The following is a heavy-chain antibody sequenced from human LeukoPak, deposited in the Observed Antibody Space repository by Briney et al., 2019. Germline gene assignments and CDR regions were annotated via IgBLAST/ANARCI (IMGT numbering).Heavy chain of an antibody. CDR2: MSYDERKN. D-gene: IGHD4-17*01. J-gene: IGHJ4*02. CDR1: GFTVSHYG. CDR3: AKDEGPICLYGDCPFDY. Sequence: PGGSLRLSCVASGFTVSHYGIHWVRQAPGKGLEWVAVMSYDERKNKHLESVEGRFTLSRDNSKNTVYLQMNSLRDEDTAIYYCAKDEGPICLYGDCPFDYWGQGNMVTVSS. V-gene: IGHV3-30*18.